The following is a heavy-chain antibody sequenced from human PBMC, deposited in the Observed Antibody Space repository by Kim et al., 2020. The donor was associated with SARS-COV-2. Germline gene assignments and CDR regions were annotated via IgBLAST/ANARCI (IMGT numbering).Heavy chain of an antibody. J-gene: IGHJ4*02. CDR3: ARHTSYSGYPDY. V-gene: IGHV5-51*01. Sequence: RYSPPFQGQVTISADKSISTAYLQWSSLKASDTAMYYCARHTSYSGYPDYWGQGTLVTVSS. D-gene: IGHD5-12*01.